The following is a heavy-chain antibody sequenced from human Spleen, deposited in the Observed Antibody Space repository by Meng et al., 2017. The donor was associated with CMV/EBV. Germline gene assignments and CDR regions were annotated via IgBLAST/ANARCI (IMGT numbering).Heavy chain of an antibody. CDR3: AKANVGGSDYFYYYGMDV. CDR2: ISGSGRST. Sequence: GESLKISCVASGFTFNDHGMSWVRQAPGKGLEWVSTISGSGRSTYYADSVKGRFTISRDNSESTLYLQMNSLRGEDTAVYYCAKANVGGSDYFYYYGMDVWGQGTTVTVSS. V-gene: IGHV3-23*01. D-gene: IGHD2-15*01. J-gene: IGHJ6*02. CDR1: GFTFNDHG.